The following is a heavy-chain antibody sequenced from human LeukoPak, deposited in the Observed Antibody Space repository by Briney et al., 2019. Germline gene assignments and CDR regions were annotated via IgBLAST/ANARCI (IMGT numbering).Heavy chain of an antibody. CDR3: ARGLRYSSGWYDYYMDV. CDR2: VYFTGST. D-gene: IGHD6-19*01. Sequence: SETLSLTCGVSGGSISSHYWNWIWRPPGKGLEWIGYVYFTGSTNYNPSLTSRLTISVDTSKNQFSLKLTSVTAADTAVYYCARGLRYSSGWYDYYMDVWGKGTTVTVSS. J-gene: IGHJ6*03. V-gene: IGHV4-59*11. CDR1: GGSISSHY.